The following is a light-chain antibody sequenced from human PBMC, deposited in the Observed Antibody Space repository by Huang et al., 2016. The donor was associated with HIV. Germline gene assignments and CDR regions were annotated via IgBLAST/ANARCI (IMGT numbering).Light chain of an antibody. J-gene: IGKJ5*01. CDR2: WAS. Sequence: DIVMTQSPDSLSVSPGERATIDCKSSKSLLYSLNNKNYLAWFQQKPGRPPKLLLYWASTRESGSPERFSGSGSGTDFTLTINNLQPEDVATYYCQQYYQNPQTFGQGT. CDR1: KSLLYSLNNKNY. V-gene: IGKV4-1*01. CDR3: QQYYQNPQT.